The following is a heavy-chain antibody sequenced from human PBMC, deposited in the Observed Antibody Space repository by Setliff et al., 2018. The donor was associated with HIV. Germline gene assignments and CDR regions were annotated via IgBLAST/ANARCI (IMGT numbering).Heavy chain of an antibody. D-gene: IGHD3-9*01. CDR3: TRVPGWTGH. CDR1: GYTFTAYY. CDR2: INPDSGAT. Sequence: ASVKVSCKSSGYTFTAYYIHWVRQARGQGLEWMGWINPDSGATKYAEKFEGRVSLTRDTSINTVYTELSSLRSDDTAVYFCTRVPGWTGHWGQGTQVTVSS. V-gene: IGHV1-2*02. J-gene: IGHJ1*01.